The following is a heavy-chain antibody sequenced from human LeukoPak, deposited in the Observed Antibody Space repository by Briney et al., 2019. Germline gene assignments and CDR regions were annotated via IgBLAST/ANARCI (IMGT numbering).Heavy chain of an antibody. J-gene: IGHJ4*02. V-gene: IGHV3-23*01. Sequence: GGSLRLSGAASGFTFSDYYMSWIRQAPGKGLEWVSAISGSGGSTYYADSVKGRFTISRDNSKNTLYLQMNSLRAEDTAVYYCAKEPRGNYFDYWGQGTLVTVSS. D-gene: IGHD5-12*01. CDR3: AKEPRGNYFDY. CDR2: ISGSGGST. CDR1: GFTFSDYY.